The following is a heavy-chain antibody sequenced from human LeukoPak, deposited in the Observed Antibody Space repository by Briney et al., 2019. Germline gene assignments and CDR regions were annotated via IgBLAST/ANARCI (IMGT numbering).Heavy chain of an antibody. D-gene: IGHD3-10*01. CDR2: IKEDGSEI. CDR1: GFTFGSYW. J-gene: IGHJ4*02. Sequence: GGSLRLSCSASGFTFGSYWMSWVRQAPGKGLEWVAHIKEDGSEINYADSVKGRFTISRDNAKNSLYLQMESLTADDTAVYYCARDRGSFYFGSGSYPPALDYWGQGTLVTVPS. V-gene: IGHV3-7*01. CDR3: ARDRGSFYFGSGSYPPALDY.